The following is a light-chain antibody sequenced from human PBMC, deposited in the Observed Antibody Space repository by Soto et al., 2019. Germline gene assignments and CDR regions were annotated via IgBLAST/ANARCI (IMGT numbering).Light chain of an antibody. CDR2: DAS. CDR1: QSFSSY. CDR3: QHLSNWPPVIT. J-gene: IGKJ5*01. Sequence: ENVLAQSPATLSLSPGERATLSCRASQSFSSYLAWYQQKPGQAPRLLIYDASKRATGIPARFSGRGSGTDFTLTISSLEPEDFAVCYCQHLSNWPPVITFGQGTRMEIK. V-gene: IGKV3-11*01.